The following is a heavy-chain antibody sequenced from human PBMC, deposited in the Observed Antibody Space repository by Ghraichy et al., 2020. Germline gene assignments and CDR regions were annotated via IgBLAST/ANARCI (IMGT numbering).Heavy chain of an antibody. CDR2: IYHTGST. J-gene: IGHJ4*02. CDR3: ARGDSSGYYYVAPLDY. D-gene: IGHD3-22*01. Sequence: ESLNISCAVSGYSISSGYYWGWIRQPPGKGLEWIGSIYHTGSTYYNPSLKSRVTISVDTSKNQFSLRLSSVTAADTAMYYCARGDSSGYYYVAPLDYWGQGTLVTVSS. CDR1: GYSISSGYY. V-gene: IGHV4-38-2*01.